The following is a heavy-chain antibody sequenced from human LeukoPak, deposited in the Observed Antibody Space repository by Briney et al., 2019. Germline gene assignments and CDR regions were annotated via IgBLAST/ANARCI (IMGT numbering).Heavy chain of an antibody. V-gene: IGHV3-64*01. CDR2: ISSNGGST. CDR1: GLTFSNYG. D-gene: IGHD6-19*01. J-gene: IGHJ3*02. Sequence: PGGSLRLSCAASGLTFSNYGMNWVRQAPGKGLEYVSAISSNGGSTYYANSVKARFTISRDNSKNTLYLQMGSLRAEDTAVYYCARVGPGILYSSGWNDAFTMWGQGTLVTVSS. CDR3: ARVGPGILYSSGWNDAFTM.